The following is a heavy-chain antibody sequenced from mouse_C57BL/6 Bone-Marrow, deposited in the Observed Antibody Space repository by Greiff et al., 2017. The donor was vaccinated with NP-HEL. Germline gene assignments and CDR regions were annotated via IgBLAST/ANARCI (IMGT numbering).Heavy chain of an antibody. Sequence: DVKLVESEGGLVQPGSSMKLSCTASGFTFSDYYMAWVRQVPEKGLEWVANINYDGSSTYYLDSLKSRFIISRDNAKNILYLQMSSLKSEDTATYYCAREDDSWFAYWGQGTLVTVSA. V-gene: IGHV5-16*01. CDR3: AREDDSWFAY. D-gene: IGHD2-4*01. CDR1: GFTFSDYY. J-gene: IGHJ3*01. CDR2: INYDGSST.